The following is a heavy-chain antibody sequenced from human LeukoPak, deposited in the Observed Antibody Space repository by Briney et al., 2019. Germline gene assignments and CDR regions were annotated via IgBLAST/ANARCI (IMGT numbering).Heavy chain of an antibody. D-gene: IGHD1-14*01. Sequence: GGSPRLSCAASGFTFSSYAMSWVRQAPGKGLERVSAISGSGGSTYYADSVKGRFTISRDNSKNTLYLQMNSLRAEDTAVYYCAKERNPTRKYYFDYWGQGTLVTVSS. CDR2: ISGSGGST. J-gene: IGHJ4*02. CDR3: AKERNPTRKYYFDY. V-gene: IGHV3-23*01. CDR1: GFTFSSYA.